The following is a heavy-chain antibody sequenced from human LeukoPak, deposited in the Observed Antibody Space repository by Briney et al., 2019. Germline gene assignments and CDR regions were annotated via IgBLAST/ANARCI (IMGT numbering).Heavy chain of an antibody. V-gene: IGHV3-23*01. Sequence: GGSLRLSCAASGFTFSSYAMSWVRQAPGKGLEWVSAISGSGGSTYYADSVKGRFTISRDNSKNTLYLQMNSLRAEDTAVYYCAKDEAATVAKAEGLFDYWGQGTLVTVSS. CDR1: GFTFSSYA. D-gene: IGHD4-23*01. J-gene: IGHJ4*02. CDR2: ISGSGGST. CDR3: AKDEAATVAKAEGLFDY.